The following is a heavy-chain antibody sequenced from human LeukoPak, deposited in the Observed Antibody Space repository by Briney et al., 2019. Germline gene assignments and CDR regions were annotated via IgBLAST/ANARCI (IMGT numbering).Heavy chain of an antibody. CDR2: ISGSGGNT. J-gene: IGHJ4*02. V-gene: IGHV3-23*01. D-gene: IGHD6-19*01. CDR1: GFTFSSYA. Sequence: GGSLRLSCAASGFTFSSYAMSWVRQAPGKGLEWVSVISGSGGNTYYADSVKGRFTISRDNSKNTLYLQMNSLRAEDTAVYYCAKDLSQWLPRDALWGQGTLVTVSS. CDR3: AKDLSQWLPRDAL.